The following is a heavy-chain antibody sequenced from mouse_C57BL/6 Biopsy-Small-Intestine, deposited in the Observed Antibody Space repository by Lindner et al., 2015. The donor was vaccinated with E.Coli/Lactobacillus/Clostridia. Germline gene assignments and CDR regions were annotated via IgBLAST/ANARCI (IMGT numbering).Heavy chain of an antibody. Sequence: LQESGAELVRPGTSVKVSCKTSGYAFTNYLIEWVKQRPGQGLEWIGVINPGSGGINYNEKFKGKAILTADESSSTAHMQLNSLTFEDSAIYFCARGLDYGYWGQGTILTVSS. CDR1: GYAFTNYL. CDR3: ARGLDYGY. V-gene: IGHV1-54*01. D-gene: IGHD2-4*01. CDR2: INPGSGGI. J-gene: IGHJ2*01.